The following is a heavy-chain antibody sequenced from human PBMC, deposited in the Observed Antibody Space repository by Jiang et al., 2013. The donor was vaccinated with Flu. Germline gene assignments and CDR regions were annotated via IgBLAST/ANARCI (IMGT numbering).Heavy chain of an antibody. J-gene: IGHJ1*01. Sequence: VQLVESGGGVVQPGRSLRLSCAASGFTFSSYAMHWVRQAPGKGLEWVAVISYDGSNKYYADSVKGRFTISRDNSKNTLYLQMNSLRAEDTAVYYCARADYYDSSGYLLAEYFQHWGQGTWSPSPQ. CDR1: GFTFSSYA. CDR2: ISYDGSNK. CDR3: ARADYYDSSGYLLAEYFQH. D-gene: IGHD3-22*01. V-gene: IGHV3-30-3*01.